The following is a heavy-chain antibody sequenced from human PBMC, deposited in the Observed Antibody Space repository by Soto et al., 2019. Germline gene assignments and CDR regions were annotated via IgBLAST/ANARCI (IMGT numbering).Heavy chain of an antibody. CDR2: INHSGST. V-gene: IGHV4-34*01. CDR1: GGSFSGYY. Sequence: PSETLSLTCAVYGGSFSGYYWSWIRPPPGKGLEWIGEINHSGSTNYNPSLKSRVTISVDTSKNQFSLKLSSVTAADTAVYYCARGRYIGIVVVPAAMRVWGQGTLVTVSS. CDR3: ARGRYIGIVVVPAAMRV. D-gene: IGHD2-2*01. J-gene: IGHJ4*02.